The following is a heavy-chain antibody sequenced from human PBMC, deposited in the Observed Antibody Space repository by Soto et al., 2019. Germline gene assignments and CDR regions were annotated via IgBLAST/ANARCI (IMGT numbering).Heavy chain of an antibody. D-gene: IGHD3-9*01. V-gene: IGHV4-30-4*01. CDR2: IYNSGST. Sequence: SETLSLTCAVSGGFITSDHYFWSWIRQPPGKGLEWIGHIYNSGSTYTNPSLDSRASISVDTSNNQFSLSLSSMTAADTAVYYCARGPSADKVDCWGQGILVTVSS. J-gene: IGHJ4*02. CDR1: GGFITSDHYF. CDR3: ARGPSADKVDC.